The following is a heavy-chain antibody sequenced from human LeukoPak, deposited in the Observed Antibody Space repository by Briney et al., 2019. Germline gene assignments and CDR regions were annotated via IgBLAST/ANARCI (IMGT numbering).Heavy chain of an antibody. CDR1: GFTISGFW. D-gene: IGHD1-1*01. Sequence: PGGSLRLSCAASGFTISGFWVRWVRHVPGEGLVWVARMNSAGTTINYADSVKGRFTISRDNVRNTLHLQMNNLSLEDTAVYFCIREVQVRASASLGLWGRGTLVTVS. CDR2: MNSAGTTI. J-gene: IGHJ4*01. CDR3: IREVQVRASASLGL. V-gene: IGHV3-74*01.